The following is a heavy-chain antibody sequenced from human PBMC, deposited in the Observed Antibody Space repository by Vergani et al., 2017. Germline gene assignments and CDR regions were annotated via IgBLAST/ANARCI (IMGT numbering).Heavy chain of an antibody. CDR1: GGSISSGSYY. Sequence: QVQLQESCPGLVKPSQTLSLTCTVSGGSISSGSYYWSWIRQPAGKGLEWIGRIYTSGSTNYNPSRKSRVTISVDTSKNQFSLNRSSVTAADTAVYYCARDARIVVVPAAADYYYYGMDVWGQGTTVTVSS. V-gene: IGHV4-61*02. D-gene: IGHD2-2*01. J-gene: IGHJ6*02. CDR2: IYTSGST. CDR3: ARDARIVVVPAAADYYYYGMDV.